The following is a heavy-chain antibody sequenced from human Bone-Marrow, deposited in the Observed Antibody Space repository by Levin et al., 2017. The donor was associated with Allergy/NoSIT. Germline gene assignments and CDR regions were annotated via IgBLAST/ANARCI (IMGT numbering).Heavy chain of an antibody. D-gene: IGHD3-3*01. Sequence: SETLSLTCAVYGGSFSAFYWTWIRQAPGKGLEWIGEINHTGRANYNPSLKSRVTISIDASKNQFSLKLRSVTAADAGLYYCASARQLTDYVFRSSKTLYYYSVDVWGKGTTVTVSS. CDR1: GGSFSAFY. CDR2: INHTGRA. CDR3: ASARQLTDYVFRSSKTLYYYSVDV. J-gene: IGHJ6*03. V-gene: IGHV4-34*01.